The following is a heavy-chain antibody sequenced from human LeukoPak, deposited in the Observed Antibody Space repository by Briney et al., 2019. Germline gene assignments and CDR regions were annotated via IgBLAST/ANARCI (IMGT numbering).Heavy chain of an antibody. J-gene: IGHJ4*02. Sequence: SETLSLTCRVAGGSISTYYWNWIRQTPGKGLEWIGHISNGNTEYNPSLKSRVTISVDTSKNQISLKLTSVTAADTAVYYCARDKAHSYGRYFDPWGQGALVTVSS. V-gene: IGHV4-59*01. CDR2: ISNGNT. CDR1: GGSISTYY. CDR3: ARDKAHSYGRYFDP. D-gene: IGHD5-18*01.